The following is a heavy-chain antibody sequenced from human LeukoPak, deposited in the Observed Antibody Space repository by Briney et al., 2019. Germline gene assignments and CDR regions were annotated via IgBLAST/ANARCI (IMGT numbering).Heavy chain of an antibody. CDR1: GYTFTSYA. J-gene: IGHJ4*02. D-gene: IGHD3-22*01. V-gene: IGHV1-3*01. Sequence: ASVKVSCKASGYTFTSYAMHWVRQAPGQRLEWMGWINAGNGNTKYSQKFQGRVTITRDTSASTAYMELSSLRSEDTAVYYCAREFPGRGDYYDSSGYYHLKHWGQGTLVTVSS. CDR2: INAGNGNT. CDR3: AREFPGRGDYYDSSGYYHLKH.